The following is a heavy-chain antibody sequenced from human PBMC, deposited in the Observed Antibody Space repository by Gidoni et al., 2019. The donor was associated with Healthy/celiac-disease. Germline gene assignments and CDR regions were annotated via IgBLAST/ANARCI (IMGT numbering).Heavy chain of an antibody. CDR3: AKERGYGDYDYYYYGMDV. V-gene: IGHV3-30*18. D-gene: IGHD4-17*01. CDR1: GFTFSSYG. CDR2: ISYDGSNK. J-gene: IGHJ6*02. Sequence: LVESGGGVVQPGRSLSLSCAASGFTFSSYGMHWVRQAPGKGLEWVAVISYDGSNKYYADSVKGRFTIARDNSKNTLYLQMNSLRAEDTAVYYCAKERGYGDYDYYYYGMDVWGQGTTVTVSS.